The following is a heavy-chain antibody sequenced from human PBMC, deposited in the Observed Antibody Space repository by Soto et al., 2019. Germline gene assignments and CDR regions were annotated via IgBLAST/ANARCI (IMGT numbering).Heavy chain of an antibody. CDR2: MNPNSGDT. CDR3: ARVPRSGWYYDAFDI. Sequence: GLEWMGWMNPNSGDTGYAQKFQGRVTMTRNTSISTAYMELSSLRSEDTAVYYCARVPRSGWYYDAFDISGQGTMVTVSS. D-gene: IGHD6-19*01. J-gene: IGHJ3*02. V-gene: IGHV1-8*01.